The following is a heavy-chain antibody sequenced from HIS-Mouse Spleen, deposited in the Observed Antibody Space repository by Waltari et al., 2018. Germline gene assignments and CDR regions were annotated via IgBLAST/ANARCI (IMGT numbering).Heavy chain of an antibody. Sequence: QVQLVESGGGVVQPGRSLRLYCATSGFPFSSYGMNWVRQAPGKGLEWVEVISYDGSNKYYADSVKGRFTISRDNSKNTLYLQMNSLRAEDTAVYYCAKASSGWLDYWGQGTLVTVSS. CDR2: ISYDGSNK. D-gene: IGHD6-19*01. V-gene: IGHV3-30*18. CDR1: GFPFSSYG. CDR3: AKASSGWLDY. J-gene: IGHJ4*02.